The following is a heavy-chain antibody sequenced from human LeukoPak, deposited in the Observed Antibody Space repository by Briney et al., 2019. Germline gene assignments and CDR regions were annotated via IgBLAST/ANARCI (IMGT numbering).Heavy chain of an antibody. V-gene: IGHV3-15*07. D-gene: IGHD3-9*01. J-gene: IGHJ3*01. CDR3: ARDWYHAFDF. CDR2: IKSKSAGGTT. Sequence: GGSLRLSCAASGFTFTNTWMNWVRQAPGKGLEWVGRIKSKSAGGTTDYAAPVKGRFTISRDDSTNMLYLQMNSLKTEDTAVYYCARDWYHAFDFWGQGTMVTVSS. CDR1: GFTFTNTW.